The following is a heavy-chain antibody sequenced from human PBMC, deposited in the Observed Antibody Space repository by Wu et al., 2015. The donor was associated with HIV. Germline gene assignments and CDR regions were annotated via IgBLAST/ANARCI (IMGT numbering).Heavy chain of an antibody. J-gene: IGHJ6*01. CDR1: GYTFTSYY. CDR3: ARVESGSRQSSVGNVNPPYFDYY. CDR2: INPNSGGT. D-gene: IGHD2-2*01. Sequence: QVQLVQSGAEVKKPGASVKVSCKAFGYTFTSYYVHWVRQAPGQGLEWMGWINPNSGGTNYAQKFQGRVTMTRDTSISTAYMELSRLRSDDTAVYYCARVESGSRQSSVGNVNPPYFDYY. V-gene: IGHV1-2*02.